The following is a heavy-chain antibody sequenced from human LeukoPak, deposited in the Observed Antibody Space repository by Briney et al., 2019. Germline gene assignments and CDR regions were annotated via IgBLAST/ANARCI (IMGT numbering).Heavy chain of an antibody. CDR3: AKDSPGDSPHYGYTQQFDY. D-gene: IGHD5-18*01. J-gene: IGHJ4*02. CDR1: GFTFSSYA. V-gene: IGHV3-23*01. Sequence: QPGGSLRLSCAASGFTFSSYAMSWVRQAPGKGLEWVSAISGSGGSTYYADSVKGRFTISRDNSKNTLYLQMNSLRAEDTAVYYCAKDSPGDSPHYGYTQQFDYWGQGTLVTVSS. CDR2: ISGSGGST.